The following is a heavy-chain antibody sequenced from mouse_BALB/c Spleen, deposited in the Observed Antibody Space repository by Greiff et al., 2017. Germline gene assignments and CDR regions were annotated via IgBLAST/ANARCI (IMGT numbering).Heavy chain of an antibody. Sequence: QVQLQQSGAELVKPGASVKLSCKASGYTFTSYYMYWVKQRPGQGLEWIGGINPSNGGTNFNEKFKSKATLTVDKSSSTAYMQLSSLTSEDSAVYYCTRIYDGYDGFAYWGQGTLVTVSA. CDR3: TRIYDGYDGFAY. CDR2: INPSNGGT. CDR1: GYTFTSYY. J-gene: IGHJ3*01. V-gene: IGHV1S81*02. D-gene: IGHD2-2*01.